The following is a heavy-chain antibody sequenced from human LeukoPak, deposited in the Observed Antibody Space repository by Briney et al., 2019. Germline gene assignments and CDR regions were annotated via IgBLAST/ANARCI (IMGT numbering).Heavy chain of an antibody. Sequence: ASVKVSCKASGYTFTSYYMHWVRQAPGQGLEWMGIINPSGGSTSYAQKFQGRVTMTRDTSTSTVYMELSSLRSEDTAVYYCAREVRSLSAHQYYYGSGTTLDWFDPWGQGTLVAVSS. V-gene: IGHV1-46*03. D-gene: IGHD3-10*01. CDR2: INPSGGST. CDR3: AREVRSLSAHQYYYGSGTTLDWFDP. J-gene: IGHJ5*02. CDR1: GYTFTSYY.